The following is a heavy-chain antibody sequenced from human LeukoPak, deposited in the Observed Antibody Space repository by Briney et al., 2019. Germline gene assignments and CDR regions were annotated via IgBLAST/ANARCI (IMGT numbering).Heavy chain of an antibody. CDR3: ARGSYYYDSSGYQQPFDY. V-gene: IGHV4-59*01. CDR2: IYYSGST. D-gene: IGHD3-22*01. CDR1: GGSISSYY. J-gene: IGHJ4*02. Sequence: SETLSLTCTVSGGSISSYYWSWIRQPPGKGLEWIGYIYYSGSTNYNPSLKSRVTISVDTSKNQFSLKLSSVTAADTAVYYCARGSYYYDSSGYQQPFDYWGQGTLVTVSS.